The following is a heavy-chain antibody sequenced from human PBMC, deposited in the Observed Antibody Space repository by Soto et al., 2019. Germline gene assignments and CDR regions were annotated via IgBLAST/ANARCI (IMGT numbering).Heavy chain of an antibody. Sequence: QVQLVQSGAEVKKPGSSVKVSCKASGGTFSSYAISWVRQAPGQGLEWMGGIIPIFGTANYAQKFQGRVTITAYEDTSTAHMELSSLRAEDTAVYYCARPPTMIVNDALDIWGQGTMVTVSS. D-gene: IGHD3-22*01. CDR1: GGTFSSYA. J-gene: IGHJ3*02. CDR3: ARPPTMIVNDALDI. CDR2: IIPIFGTA. V-gene: IGHV1-69*12.